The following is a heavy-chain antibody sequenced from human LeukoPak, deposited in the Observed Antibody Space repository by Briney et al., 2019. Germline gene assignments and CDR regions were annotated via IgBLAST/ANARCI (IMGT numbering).Heavy chain of an antibody. Sequence: SVKVSCKDSGGTFSGYAISWVRQAPGQGLEWMGGIIPIFGTANYAQKFQGRVTITADESTSTAYMELSSLRSEDTAVYYCARGRTIFGVVNYYYYYMDVWVKGTTVTVSS. CDR1: GGTFSGYA. J-gene: IGHJ6*03. D-gene: IGHD3-3*01. V-gene: IGHV1-69*13. CDR2: IIPIFGTA. CDR3: ARGRTIFGVVNYYYYYMDV.